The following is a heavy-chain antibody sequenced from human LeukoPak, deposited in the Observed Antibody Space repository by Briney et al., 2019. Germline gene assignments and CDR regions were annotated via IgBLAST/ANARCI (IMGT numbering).Heavy chain of an antibody. Sequence: GGSLRLSCAASRFAFSTFAMSWVRQASGKGLEWLSSISASGGSTYHADSVKGRFTISRDNSKNTLYLQMNRLRVEDTAVYYCAKGGRDTGGNWFDPWGQGTLVTVSS. V-gene: IGHV3-23*01. J-gene: IGHJ5*02. D-gene: IGHD2-8*02. CDR2: ISASGGST. CDR3: AKGGRDTGGNWFDP. CDR1: RFAFSTFA.